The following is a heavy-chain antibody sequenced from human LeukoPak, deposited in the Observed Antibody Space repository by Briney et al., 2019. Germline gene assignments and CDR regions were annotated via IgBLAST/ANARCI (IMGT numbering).Heavy chain of an antibody. V-gene: IGHV3-23*01. CDR1: GFTFSTSA. Sequence: GGSLRLSCTASGFTFSTSAMSWVRQAPGKGLEWVSAISHGGDSTDYADSVKGRFTISRDNSKNTLSLQMNSLRAEDTSVYFCAKHTSGGAFDIWGQGTMVTVSS. CDR2: ISHGGDST. J-gene: IGHJ3*02. CDR3: AKHTSGGAFDI. D-gene: IGHD6-19*01.